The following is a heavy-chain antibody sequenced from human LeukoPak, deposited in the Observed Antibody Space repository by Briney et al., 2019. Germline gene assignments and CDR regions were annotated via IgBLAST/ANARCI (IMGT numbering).Heavy chain of an antibody. CDR3: ARFGYSSGRPGWFFDY. Sequence: PGGSLRLSCAASGFSFTNYEMNWIRQAPGKGLEWVSYISSSGGGSTKYYADSVKGRFTLSRDNAKNLLHLQMNSLRGEDTAVYYCARFGYSSGRPGWFFDYWGQGALVTVSS. J-gene: IGHJ4*02. D-gene: IGHD6-25*01. V-gene: IGHV3-48*03. CDR2: ISSSGGGSTK. CDR1: GFSFTNYE.